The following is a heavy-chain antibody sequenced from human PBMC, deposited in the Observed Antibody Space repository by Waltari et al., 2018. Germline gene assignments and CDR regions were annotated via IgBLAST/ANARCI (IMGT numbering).Heavy chain of an antibody. Sequence: QVPLPQWGAGMLKPSETLSLTRAVSGGSSSGYYWAWIRQPPGAGLEWIGEINHSGSTNYNPSLKSRVTISVDTSKNQFSLKLSSVTAADTAVYYCARRTITMIVVVITGPFDYWGQGTLVTVSS. CDR2: INHSGST. D-gene: IGHD3-22*01. J-gene: IGHJ4*02. CDR3: ARRTITMIVVVITGPFDY. CDR1: GGSSSGYY. V-gene: IGHV4-34*01.